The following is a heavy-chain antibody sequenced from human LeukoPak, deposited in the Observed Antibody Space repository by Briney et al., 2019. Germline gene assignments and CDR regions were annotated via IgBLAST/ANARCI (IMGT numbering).Heavy chain of an antibody. CDR1: GGSFSGYY. Sequence: SETLSLTCAVYGGSFSGYYWSWIRQPPGKGLEWIGEINHGGSTNYNPSLKSRVTISVDTSKNQFSLKLSSVTAADTAVYYCARAGIVAANFDYWGQGTLVTVSS. CDR2: INHGGST. D-gene: IGHD6-13*01. J-gene: IGHJ4*02. CDR3: ARAGIVAANFDY. V-gene: IGHV4-34*01.